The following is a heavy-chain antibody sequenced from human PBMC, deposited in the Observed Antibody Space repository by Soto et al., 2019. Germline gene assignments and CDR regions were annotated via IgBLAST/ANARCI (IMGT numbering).Heavy chain of an antibody. D-gene: IGHD2-15*01. V-gene: IGHV5-10-1*01. J-gene: IGHJ6*02. CDR2: IDPSDSYT. CDR1: GYSFTSYW. Sequence: GESLKISCKGSGYSFTSYWISWVRQMPGKGLEWMGRIDPSDSYTNYSPSFQGHVTISADKSISTAYLQWSSLKASDTAMYYCARAKEDIVVVVAPNYYYGMDVWGQGATVTVSS. CDR3: ARAKEDIVVVVAPNYYYGMDV.